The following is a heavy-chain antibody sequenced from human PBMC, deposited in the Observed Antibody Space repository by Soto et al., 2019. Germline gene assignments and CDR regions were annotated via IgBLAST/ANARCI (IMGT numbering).Heavy chain of an antibody. V-gene: IGHV4-31*03. CDR1: GGSISSGGYY. CDR3: ARDGNCSGSTCSRSYWYFDL. CDR2: IYDSGST. D-gene: IGHD2-15*01. Sequence: QVQLQESGPGLVKASQTLSLTCSVSGGSISSGGYYWSWIRQHPGKGLEWIGNIYDSGSTYFNPSLMSRVTISVDTFKNQFSLKLTSVTAADTAVYYCARDGNCSGSTCSRSYWYFDLWGRGTLVTVSS. J-gene: IGHJ2*01.